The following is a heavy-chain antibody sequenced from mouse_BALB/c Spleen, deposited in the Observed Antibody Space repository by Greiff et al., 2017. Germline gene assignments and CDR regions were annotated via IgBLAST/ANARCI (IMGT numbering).Heavy chain of an antibody. V-gene: IGHV2-6-7*01. J-gene: IGHJ1*01. Sequence: QVHVKQSGPGLVAPSQSLSITCTVSGFSLTGYGVNWVRQPPGKGLEWLGMIWGDGSTDYNSALKSRLSISKDNSKSQVFLKMNSLQTDDTARYYCARDRSPPYWYFDVWGAGTTVTVSS. CDR2: IWGDGST. CDR3: ARDRSPPYWYFDV. CDR1: GFSLTGYG. D-gene: IGHD1-1*01.